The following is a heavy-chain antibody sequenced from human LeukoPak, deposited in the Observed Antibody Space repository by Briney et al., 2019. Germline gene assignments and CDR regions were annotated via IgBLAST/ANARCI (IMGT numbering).Heavy chain of an antibody. CDR2: INHSGST. CDR1: GGSFSGYY. CDR3: ARGLKKTYYYDSSGYIGYYYYYGMDV. J-gene: IGHJ6*02. D-gene: IGHD3-22*01. Sequence: SETLSLTCAVYGGSFSGYYWSWIRQPPGKGLEWIGEINHSGSTNYNPSLKSRVTISVDTSKNQFSLKLGSVTAADTAVYYCARGLKKTYYYDSSGYIGYYYYYGMDVWGQGTTVTVSS. V-gene: IGHV4-34*01.